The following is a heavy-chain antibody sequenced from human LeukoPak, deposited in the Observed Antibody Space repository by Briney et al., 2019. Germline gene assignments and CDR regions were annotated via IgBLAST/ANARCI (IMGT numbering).Heavy chain of an antibody. CDR1: GGSFSGYY. CDR3: ARNLTPLLWFGEFSG. CDR2: INHSGST. J-gene: IGHJ4*02. Sequence: SETLSLTCAVYGGSFSGYYWSWIRQPPGKELEWIGGINHSGSTNYDPSLKSRVTISVDTSKNRFSLKLSSVTAADTAVYYCARNLTPLLWFGEFSGWGQGTMVTVSS. V-gene: IGHV4-34*01. D-gene: IGHD3-10*01.